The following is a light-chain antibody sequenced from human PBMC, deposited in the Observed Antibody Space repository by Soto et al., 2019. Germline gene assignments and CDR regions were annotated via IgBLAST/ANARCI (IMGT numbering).Light chain of an antibody. J-gene: IGKJ3*01. CDR2: GAS. Sequence: EIVMTQSPATLSVSPGERATLSCRASQSVSGNLAWYQQKPGQVPRLLIYGASTRATGIPARFSGSGSGTEFTLIISSLQSEDFAVYYCQQYNNWPFTFGPGTKVDIK. V-gene: IGKV3D-15*01. CDR1: QSVSGN. CDR3: QQYNNWPFT.